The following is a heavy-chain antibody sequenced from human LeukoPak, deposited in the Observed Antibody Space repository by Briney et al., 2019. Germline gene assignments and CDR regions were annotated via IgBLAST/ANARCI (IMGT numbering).Heavy chain of an antibody. V-gene: IGHV4-30-4*08. CDR2: IYYSGST. J-gene: IGHJ4*02. D-gene: IGHD7-27*01. CDR3: ARDRTGVYSDY. CDR1: GGSISSGDYY. Sequence: SETLSLTXTVSGGSISSGDYYWSWIRQPPGKGLEWIGYIYYSGSTYYNPSLKSRVAISVDTSKNQFSLKLSSVTAADTAVYYCARDRTGVYSDYWGQGTLVTVSS.